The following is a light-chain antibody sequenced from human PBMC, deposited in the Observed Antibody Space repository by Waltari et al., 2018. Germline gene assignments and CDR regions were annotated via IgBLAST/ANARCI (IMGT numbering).Light chain of an antibody. J-gene: IGKJ1*01. Sequence: DIVMTQSPDSLAVSLGERATINCKSSQSVLYSSNNKNRLAWYQQKAGQPPKLLIYWASTRESGVPARFSGGGSGTDFTLTISSLQAEDVAVYYCHQYYATPPDGKTFGQGTKVEIK. CDR2: WAS. CDR1: QSVLYSSNNKNR. V-gene: IGKV4-1*01. CDR3: HQYYATPPDGKT.